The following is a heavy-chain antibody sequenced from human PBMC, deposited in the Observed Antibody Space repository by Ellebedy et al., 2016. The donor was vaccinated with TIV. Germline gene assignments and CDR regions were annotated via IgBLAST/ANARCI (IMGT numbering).Heavy chain of an antibody. D-gene: IGHD4-17*01. Sequence: PGGSLRLSCAASGFTFSSYGMHWVRQAPGKGLEWVAVISYDGSNKYYADSVKGRFTISRDNSKNTLYLQMNSLRAEDTAVYYCARDRYGDYGMYYFDYWGQGTLVTVSS. CDR3: ARDRYGDYGMYYFDY. CDR1: GFTFSSYG. J-gene: IGHJ4*02. V-gene: IGHV3-30*03. CDR2: ISYDGSNK.